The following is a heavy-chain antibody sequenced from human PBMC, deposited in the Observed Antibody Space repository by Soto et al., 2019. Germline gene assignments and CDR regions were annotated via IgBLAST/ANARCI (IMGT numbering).Heavy chain of an antibody. CDR3: ARDDSSSRSFDY. CDR1: RYTFRIYA. Sequence: VSCKASRYTFRIYAIHCVRQAPGHSLEWMGWIIPGSGDTKYSQRFQGRVTITWDTSASTAYMELSSLRSEDTADYFCARDDSSSRSFDYWGQGTRVTVSS. CDR2: IIPGSGDT. J-gene: IGHJ4*02. V-gene: IGHV1-3*01. D-gene: IGHD6-6*01.